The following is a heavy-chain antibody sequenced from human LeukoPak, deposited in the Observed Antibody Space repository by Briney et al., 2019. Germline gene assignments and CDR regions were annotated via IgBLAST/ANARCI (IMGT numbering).Heavy chain of an antibody. CDR1: GFSFSSYA. V-gene: IGHV3-23*01. Sequence: GGSLRLSCAASGFSFSSYAMSWVRQAPGKGLEWVSAISGSGGSTYYADSVKGRFTISRDNSKNTLYLQMNSLRAEDTAVYYCAKTEDYYDSSGYYSVAAFDYWGQGTLVTVSS. D-gene: IGHD3-22*01. J-gene: IGHJ4*02. CDR2: ISGSGGST. CDR3: AKTEDYYDSSGYYSVAAFDY.